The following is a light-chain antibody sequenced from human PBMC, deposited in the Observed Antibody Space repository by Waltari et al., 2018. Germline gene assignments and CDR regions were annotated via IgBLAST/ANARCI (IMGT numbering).Light chain of an antibody. CDR1: QSISRY. V-gene: IGKV1-39*01. CDR2: AAS. J-gene: IGKJ2*01. Sequence: DIQMTQSPSSLSASVGDRVTIPCRASQSISRYLNWYQQKPGKAPKLLIYAASNLQSGVPSRFSGSGSGTYFALTISSLQPEDFATYYCQQSYSTPLSTFGQGTKLEIK. CDR3: QQSYSTPLST.